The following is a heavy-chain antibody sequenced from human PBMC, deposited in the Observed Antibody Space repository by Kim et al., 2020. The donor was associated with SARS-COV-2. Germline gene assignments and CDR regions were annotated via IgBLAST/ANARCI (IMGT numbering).Heavy chain of an antibody. Sequence: SVKVSCKASGGTFSSYAISWVRQAPGQGLEWMGGIIPIFGTANYAQKFQGRVTITADESTSTAYMELSSLRSEDTAVYYCARVTVSGDFWSGYYEGGNNWFDPWGQGTLVTVSS. CDR1: GGTFSSYA. CDR3: ARVTVSGDFWSGYYEGGNNWFDP. V-gene: IGHV1-69*13. CDR2: IIPIFGTA. D-gene: IGHD3-3*01. J-gene: IGHJ5*02.